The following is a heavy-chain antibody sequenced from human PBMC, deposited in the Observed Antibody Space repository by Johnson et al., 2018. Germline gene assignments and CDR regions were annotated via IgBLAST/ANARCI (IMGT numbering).Heavy chain of an antibody. J-gene: IGHJ3*02. V-gene: IGHV1-69*01. CDR1: GGTFSNFA. Sequence: QLVQSGAEVKKPXSSVKVSCTASGGTFSNFAFSWVRQAPGQGLEWMGGIIPIFGTANYAQKFQGRVTITAEGSTTAYMELSSLTSEDTAVYYCARGYYSDTSGYYPDYDAFDIWGQGTMVTVSS. CDR3: ARGYYSDTSGYYPDYDAFDI. D-gene: IGHD3-22*01. CDR2: IIPIFGTA.